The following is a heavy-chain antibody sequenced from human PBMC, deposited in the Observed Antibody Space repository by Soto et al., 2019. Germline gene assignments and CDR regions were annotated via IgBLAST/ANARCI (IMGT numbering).Heavy chain of an antibody. V-gene: IGHV3-48*03. D-gene: IGHD1-1*01. CDR2: MRSSDNSI. J-gene: IGHJ4*02. CDR3: ASSGWGTTGTPYLDD. CDR1: GLSFTTHE. Sequence: EVQLVESGGASVQPGGSLRLSCAVSGLSFTTHEMNWVRQAPGKGLEWISFMRSSDNSIYYADSVQGRFTISRDDSKNSLYLQMNRLRVEDTAIYYCASSGWGTTGTPYLDDWGQGTLVTVSS.